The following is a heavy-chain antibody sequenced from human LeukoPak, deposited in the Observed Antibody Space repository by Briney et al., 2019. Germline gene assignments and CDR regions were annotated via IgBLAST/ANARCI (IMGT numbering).Heavy chain of an antibody. Sequence: SGPTLVKPTQTLTLTCTFSGFSLSTSGVGVGWSRQPPGKALEWLALIYWDDDKRYSPSLKGRLTITKDTSKKHVVLRMTNMDPVDTATYYCAPRSFISSSWAYFAYWGQGTLVTVSS. D-gene: IGHD6-13*01. CDR1: GFSLSTSGVG. V-gene: IGHV2-5*02. CDR2: IYWDDDK. CDR3: APRSFISSSWAYFAY. J-gene: IGHJ4*02.